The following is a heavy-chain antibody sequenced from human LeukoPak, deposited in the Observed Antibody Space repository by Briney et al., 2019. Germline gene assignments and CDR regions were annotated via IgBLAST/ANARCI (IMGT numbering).Heavy chain of an antibody. CDR3: ARVLDCSSTSCYYYYYYYMDV. J-gene: IGHJ6*03. V-gene: IGHV3-30*03. CDR2: ISYDGSNK. CDR1: GFTFSSYG. Sequence: PGGSLRLSCAASGFTFSSYGMHWVRQAPGKGLEWVAVISYDGSNKYYADSVKGRFTISRDNSKNTLYLQMNSLGAEDTAVYYCARVLDCSSTSCYYYYYYYMDVWGKGTTVTVSS. D-gene: IGHD2-2*01.